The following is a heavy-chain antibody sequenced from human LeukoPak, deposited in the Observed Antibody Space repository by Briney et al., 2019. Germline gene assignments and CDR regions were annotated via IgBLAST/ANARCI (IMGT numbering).Heavy chain of an antibody. CDR2: IVVGSGNT. V-gene: IGHV1-58*02. Sequence: SVKVSCKASGFXFTSSTIQWVRQARGQRLEWIGWIVVGSGNTHYAQKFQERVTITRDMSTSTAYMELSSLRSEDTAVYYCAAVRSSYYYYGMDVWGQGTTVTVSS. J-gene: IGHJ6*02. CDR3: AAVRSSYYYYGMDV. D-gene: IGHD6-6*01. CDR1: GFXFTSST.